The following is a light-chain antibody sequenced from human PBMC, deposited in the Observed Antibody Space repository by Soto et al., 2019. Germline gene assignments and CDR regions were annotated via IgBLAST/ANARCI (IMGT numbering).Light chain of an antibody. J-gene: IGKJ2*01. Sequence: DVVMTQSPLSLPVTLGQPASISCRSSQSLAYVDGNTYLSWFQQRPGQSPRRVIYQISNRESVVTDSFSGSGSGTDFTLKISTVEAVAGGHYYCVQGSHWPPFTVGRGPMLEIK. CDR3: VQGSHWPPFT. CDR2: QIS. V-gene: IGKV2-30*01. CDR1: QSLAYVDGNTY.